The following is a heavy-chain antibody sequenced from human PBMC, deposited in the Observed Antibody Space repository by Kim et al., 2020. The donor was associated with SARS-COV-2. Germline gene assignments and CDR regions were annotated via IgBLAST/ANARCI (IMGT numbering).Heavy chain of an antibody. J-gene: IGHJ3*02. CDR2: T. CDR3: ARAPTGDAFDI. Sequence: TGVAQKFQDRLTMTRDTSISTAFMELSSLRSDDTAVYFCARAPTGDAFDIWGQGTIVTVSS. V-gene: IGHV1-8*01. D-gene: IGHD7-27*01.